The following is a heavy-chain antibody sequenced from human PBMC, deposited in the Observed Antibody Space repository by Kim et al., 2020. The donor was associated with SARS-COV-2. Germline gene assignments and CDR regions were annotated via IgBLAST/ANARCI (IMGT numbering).Heavy chain of an antibody. CDR2: IYYSGST. CDR1: GGSISSYY. CDR3: ARVHRITIFGVVIIDAFDI. V-gene: IGHV4-59*08. Sequence: SETLSLTCTVSGGSISSYYWSWIRQPPGKGLEWIGYIYYSGSTNYNPSLKSRVTISVDTSKNQFSLKLSSVTAADTAVYYCARVHRITIFGVVIIDAFDICGQGTIVTFSS. J-gene: IGHJ3*02. D-gene: IGHD3-3*01.